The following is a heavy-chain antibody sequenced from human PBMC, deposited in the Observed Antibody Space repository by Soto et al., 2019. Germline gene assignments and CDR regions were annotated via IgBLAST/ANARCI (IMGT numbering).Heavy chain of an antibody. D-gene: IGHD3-10*01. V-gene: IGHV1-69*12. CDR1: GGTFSSYA. J-gene: IGHJ3*02. CDR3: AISCLLLGVPVAFDI. CDR2: IIPIFGTA. Sequence: QVQLVQSGAEVKKPGSSVKVSCKASGGTFSSYAISWVRQAPGQGLEWMGGIIPIFGTANYAQKFQGRVTMTADEATSTAYMELSSLRSEDKAVYYCAISCLLLGVPVAFDIWGQGTMVTVSS.